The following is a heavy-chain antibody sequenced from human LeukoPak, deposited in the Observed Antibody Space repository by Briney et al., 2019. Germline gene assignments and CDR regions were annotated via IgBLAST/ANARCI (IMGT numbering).Heavy chain of an antibody. CDR1: GFTFTNAW. CDR3: ITVYDSVAN. V-gene: IGHV3-15*01. J-gene: IGHJ4*02. Sequence: GVLRLSCAASGFTFTNAWMDWVRQAPGKGLEWVGRIKSRPDGGTTDYAAPVKGRFTISRDDSKNTLYLHMNSLKTEDTAVYYCITVYDSVANWGQGTLVTVSS. CDR2: IKSRPDGGTT. D-gene: IGHD5-12*01.